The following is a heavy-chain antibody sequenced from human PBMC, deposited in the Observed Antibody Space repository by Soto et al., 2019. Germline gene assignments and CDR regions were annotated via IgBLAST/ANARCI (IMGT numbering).Heavy chain of an antibody. J-gene: IGHJ4*02. D-gene: IGHD6-19*01. CDR1: GATFSGYA. CDR3: VVMGNVAVSNPRSSDY. Sequence: SVKVSCKASGATFSGYAINWVRQAPGQGLEWLGRIVPIFETLNYAERFQGRVAITADESTTTVYMELTNLTHEDTAVYYCVVMGNVAVSNPRSSDYWGQGTQVTVSS. V-gene: IGHV1-69*13. CDR2: IVPIFETL.